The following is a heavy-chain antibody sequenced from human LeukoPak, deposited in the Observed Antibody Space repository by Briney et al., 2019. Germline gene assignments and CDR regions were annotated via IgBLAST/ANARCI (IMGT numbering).Heavy chain of an antibody. CDR3: TRVQAGRSGLMDV. CDR2: IGSDGRGT. CDR1: GFSPSVAWV. V-gene: IGHV3-74*03. D-gene: IGHD2-8*02. J-gene: IGHJ6*02. Sequence: GGCLRVSPVPPGFSPSVAWVCSGPAIPGKGLMCVSRIGSDGRGTTYADPVKGRFTISRDNSKNTLYLQMNSLRDEDAAVYHCTRVQAGRSGLMDVWGRGTTVTVSS.